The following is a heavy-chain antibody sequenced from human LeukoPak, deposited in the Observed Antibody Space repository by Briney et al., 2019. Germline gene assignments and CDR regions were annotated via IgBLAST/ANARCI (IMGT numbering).Heavy chain of an antibody. CDR2: TRASGEAG. Sequence: SLRPSSQTSTPTPPTKATRCVSPPPRPGLDWDSATRASGEAGEYGDCVKGRFTISRDNSKNTLYLQMNSLRADDSVVYYCAKGEFGYRRNLKHDYYYMDVWGKGTTVTVSS. D-gene: IGHD6-13*01. J-gene: IGHJ6*03. CDR3: AKGEFGYRRNLKHDYYYMDV. V-gene: IGHV3-23*01. CDR1: TPTPPTKA.